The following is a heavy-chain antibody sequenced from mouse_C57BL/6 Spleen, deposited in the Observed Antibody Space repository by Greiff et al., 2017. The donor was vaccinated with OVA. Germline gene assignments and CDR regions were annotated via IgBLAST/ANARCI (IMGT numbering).Heavy chain of an antibody. CDR3: ARDRGAY. V-gene: IGHV5-4*01. J-gene: IGHJ3*01. Sequence: EVQGVESGGGLVKPGGSLKLSCAASGFTFSSYAMSWVRQTPEKRLEWVATISDGGSYTYYPDNVKGRFTISRDNAKNNLYLQMSHLESEDTAMYYCARDRGAYWGQGTLVTVSA. CDR1: GFTFSSYA. CDR2: ISDGGSYT.